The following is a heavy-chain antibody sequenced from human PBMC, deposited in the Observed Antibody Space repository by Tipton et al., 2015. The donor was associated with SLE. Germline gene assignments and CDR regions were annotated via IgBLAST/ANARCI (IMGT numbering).Heavy chain of an antibody. Sequence: SLRLSCTASGFTFTDYTMTWIRQAPGRGLEWISYVSRGGDTIYYADSVRGRFTLSRDNAKNSLFLQMDNLRPEGTAVYYCARDRYGYFYAVDSWGHGTLVTVSS. CDR2: VSRGGDTI. V-gene: IGHV3-11*01. CDR1: GFTFTDYT. J-gene: IGHJ5*01. CDR3: ARDRYGYFYAVDS. D-gene: IGHD2-2*03.